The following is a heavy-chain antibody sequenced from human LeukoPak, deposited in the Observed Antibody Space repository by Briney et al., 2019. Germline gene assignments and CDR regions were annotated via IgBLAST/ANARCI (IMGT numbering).Heavy chain of an antibody. CDR2: IYYSGST. J-gene: IGHJ4*02. CDR3: ARRLIAAAGTTNFDY. CDR1: GGSISSSSYY. D-gene: IGHD6-13*01. Sequence: PSETLSLTCTVSGGSISSSSYYWGWIRQPPGKGLEWIGSIYYSGSTYYNPSLKSRVTISVDTSKNQFSLKLSSVTAADTAVYYCARRLIAAAGTTNFDYWGQGTLVTVSS. V-gene: IGHV4-39*01.